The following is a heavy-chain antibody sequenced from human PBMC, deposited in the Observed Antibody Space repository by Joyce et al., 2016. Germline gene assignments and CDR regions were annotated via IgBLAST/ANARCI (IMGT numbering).Heavy chain of an antibody. D-gene: IGHD4-23*01. CDR2: INREGSST. J-gene: IGHJ4*02. V-gene: IGHV3-74*03. Sequence: EVQLVESGGGLVQPGGSLRLSCAASGFTFSSYWVYWVRKAPGKGVGWVSRINREGSSTTYADAVKGRFTISRDNAKNTLYLQMNSLRAEDTAVYYCARLRRWSGPSDCWGQGTLVTVSS. CDR1: GFTFSSYW. CDR3: ARLRRWSGPSDC.